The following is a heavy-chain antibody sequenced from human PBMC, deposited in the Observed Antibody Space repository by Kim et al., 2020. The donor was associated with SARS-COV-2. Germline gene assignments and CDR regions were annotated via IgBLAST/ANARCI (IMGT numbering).Heavy chain of an antibody. J-gene: IGHJ4*02. CDR2: IYNSGYS. CDR1: GGSISSSF. V-gene: IGHV4-4*07. CDR3: ARGQAGSTYFDH. D-gene: IGHD3-10*01. Sequence: SETLSLTCTVSGGSISSSFWSWIRQPAGKGLEWIGRIYNSGYSDSNPSLKSRVTMSIDTSKNQFSLKLTSVTAADTAVYYCARGQAGSTYFDHWGQGAQV.